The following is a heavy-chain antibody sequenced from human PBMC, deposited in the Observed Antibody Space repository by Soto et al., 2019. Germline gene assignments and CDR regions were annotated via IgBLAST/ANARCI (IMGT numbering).Heavy chain of an antibody. J-gene: IGHJ3*02. Sequence: GASVKVSCKASGYTFTSYGISWVRQAPGQGLEWMGWISTNNVHTYSAQKFQGRVTMTTNTSTSTAYMELSSLRSEDTAVYYCATEVTPIPTDAFDIWGQGTMVTVSS. CDR3: ATEVTPIPTDAFDI. CDR2: ISTNNVHT. V-gene: IGHV1-18*01. CDR1: GYTFTSYG. D-gene: IGHD2-21*02.